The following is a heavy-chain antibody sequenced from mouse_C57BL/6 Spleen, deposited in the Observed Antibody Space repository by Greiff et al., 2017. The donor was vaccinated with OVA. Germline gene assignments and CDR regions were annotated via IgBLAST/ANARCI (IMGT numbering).Heavy chain of an antibody. J-gene: IGHJ3*01. Sequence: QVQLQQSGAELVRPGSSVKLSCKASGYTFTSYWMDWVKQSPGQGLEWIGNIYPYDSETHYHQKFKDKATLTVDKSSSTAYMQLSSLTSEDSAVYYCAREAKIYDGYWFAYWGQGTLVTVSA. D-gene: IGHD2-3*01. CDR3: AREAKIYDGYWFAY. CDR1: GYTFTSYW. CDR2: IYPYDSET. V-gene: IGHV1-61*01.